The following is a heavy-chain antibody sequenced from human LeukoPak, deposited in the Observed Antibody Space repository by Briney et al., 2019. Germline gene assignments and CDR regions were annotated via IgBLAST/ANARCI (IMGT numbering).Heavy chain of an antibody. CDR3: AREGVYYDILTGYYPNFDY. CDR2: INPNSGGT. CDR1: GYTFTGYY. J-gene: IGHJ4*02. Sequence: ASVKVSCKASGYTFTGYYMHWVRQAPGQGLEWMGWINPNSGGTNYAQKFQGRVTMTRDTSISTAYMELSRLRSDDTAVYYCAREGVYYDILTGYYPNFDYWGQGTLVTVSS. D-gene: IGHD3-9*01. V-gene: IGHV1-2*02.